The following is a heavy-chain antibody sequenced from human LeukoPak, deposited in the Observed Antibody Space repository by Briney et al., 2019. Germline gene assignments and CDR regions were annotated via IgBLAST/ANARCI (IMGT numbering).Heavy chain of an antibody. Sequence: GASVKVSCKASGYTFTGYYMHWVRQAPGQGLEWMGIINSSGGTTSYAQKFHGRVTMTRDTSTSTVYMELISLTSEDTAVYYCARGGWYYFDYWGQGTMVTVSS. CDR1: GYTFTGYY. D-gene: IGHD6-19*01. J-gene: IGHJ4*02. CDR3: ARGGWYYFDY. CDR2: INSSGGTT. V-gene: IGHV1-46*01.